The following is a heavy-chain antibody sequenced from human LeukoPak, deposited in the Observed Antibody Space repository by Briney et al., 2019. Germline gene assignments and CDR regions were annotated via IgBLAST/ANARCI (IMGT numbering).Heavy chain of an antibody. J-gene: IGHJ4*02. CDR1: GFTFSSYA. Sequence: GGSLRLSCAASGFTFSSYAMSWVRQAPGKGLEWVSAISGSGGSTYYADSVKGRFTISRDNSKNTLCLQMSSLRAEDTAVYYCAKSVAGGSHIHFDYWGQGTLVTVSS. CDR3: AKSVAGGSHIHFDY. D-gene: IGHD2-15*01. V-gene: IGHV3-23*01. CDR2: ISGSGGST.